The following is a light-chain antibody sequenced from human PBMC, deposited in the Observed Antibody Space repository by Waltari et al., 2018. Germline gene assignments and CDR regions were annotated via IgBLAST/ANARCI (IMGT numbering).Light chain of an antibody. J-gene: IGKJ2*03. Sequence: LTQSPATLSLSPGERAPLSCRASQSVSSDLAWYRQKPGQAPRLLIYGASSRATGISDRFSGSGSGTEFTLTISSLEPEDFAVYYCHKYDNSPPSFGQGTKVEIK. CDR1: QSVSSD. V-gene: IGKV3-20*01. CDR2: GAS. CDR3: HKYDNSPPS.